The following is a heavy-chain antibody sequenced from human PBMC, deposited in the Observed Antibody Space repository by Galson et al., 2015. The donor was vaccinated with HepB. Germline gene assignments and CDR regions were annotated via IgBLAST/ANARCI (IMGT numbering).Heavy chain of an antibody. CDR2: ISAIGGTT. Sequence: SLRLSCAASGFTFSSYAMSWVRQAPGKGLEWVSTISAIGGTTYYADSVKGRFTISRDNSKNTLYPQMNSLRAEDTAVYYCAKGTVWGSHRQGFDYWGQGTLVTVSS. J-gene: IGHJ4*02. CDR3: AKGTVWGSHRQGFDY. D-gene: IGHD3-16*02. V-gene: IGHV3-23*01. CDR1: GFTFSSYA.